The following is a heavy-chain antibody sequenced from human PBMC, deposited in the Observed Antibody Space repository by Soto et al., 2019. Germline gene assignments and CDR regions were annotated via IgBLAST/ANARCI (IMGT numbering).Heavy chain of an antibody. Sequence: GGSLRLSCAASGFTFSSYGMHWVRQAPGKGLEWVAVIWHDGSTKYYADSVKGRFSISRDNSKNTMYLQMNSLRAEDTAVYYCARELTSTWPFAHRGQGTLVTVSS. CDR1: GFTFSSYG. V-gene: IGHV3-33*01. CDR2: IWHDGSTK. J-gene: IGHJ4*02. CDR3: ARELTSTWPFAH. D-gene: IGHD6-13*01.